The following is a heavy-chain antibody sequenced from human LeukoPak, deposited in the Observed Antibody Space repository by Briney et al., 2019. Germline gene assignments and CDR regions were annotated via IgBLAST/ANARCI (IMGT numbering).Heavy chain of an antibody. J-gene: IGHJ6*02. D-gene: IGHD1-7*01. V-gene: IGHV1-3*01. CDR1: GYIFTSYA. Sequence: GASVKVSCKASGYIFTSYAMHWVRQAPGHRLEWMGWINAGTGNTKYSQKFQGRVTITRDTSASTAYMELTSLRSEDTAVYCCARGPGITGTAPGMDVWGQGTTVTVSS. CDR2: INAGTGNT. CDR3: ARGPGITGTAPGMDV.